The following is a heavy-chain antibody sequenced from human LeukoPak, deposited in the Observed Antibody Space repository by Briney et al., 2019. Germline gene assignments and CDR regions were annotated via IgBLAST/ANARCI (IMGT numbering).Heavy chain of an antibody. J-gene: IGHJ3*02. CDR3: ASLTTEDAFDI. D-gene: IGHD4-11*01. CDR2: IYPGDSDT. Sequence: GESLKIPCKGSGYSLTSYWIGWVRQMPGKGLEWMGIIYPGDSDTRYSPSFQGQVTISADKSISTAYLQWSSLKASDTAMYYCASLTTEDAFDIWGQGTMVTVSS. V-gene: IGHV5-51*01. CDR1: GYSLTSYW.